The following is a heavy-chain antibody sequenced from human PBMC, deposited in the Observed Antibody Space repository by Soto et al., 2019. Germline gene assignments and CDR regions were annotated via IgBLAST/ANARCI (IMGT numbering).Heavy chain of an antibody. CDR2: IYYTGTT. J-gene: IGHJ4*01. CDR3: ASLGGYYQAFDS. CDR1: NSPISDFY. V-gene: IGHV4-59*08. D-gene: IGHD3-22*01. Sequence: SETLSLTCNVSNSPISDFYWSWFRQPPGQGLEWVGYIYYTGTTTYNPSLRSRVDISIDASKSQFSLDLRSVTAADTAVYYCASLGGYYQAFDSWGHGALVTVS.